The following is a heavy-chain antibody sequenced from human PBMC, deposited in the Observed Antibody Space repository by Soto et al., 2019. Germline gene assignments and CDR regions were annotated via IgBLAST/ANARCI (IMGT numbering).Heavy chain of an antibody. CDR2: ISSSSSYI. CDR1: GFTFSSYS. Sequence: PXGSLRLSCAASGFTFSSYSMNWVRQAPGKGLEWVSSISSSSSYIYYADSVKGRFTISRDNAKNSLYLQMNSLRAEDTAVYYCAGDYDFWSGYSETHISSADYWGQGTLVTVS. J-gene: IGHJ4*02. V-gene: IGHV3-21*01. D-gene: IGHD3-3*01. CDR3: AGDYDFWSGYSETHISSADY.